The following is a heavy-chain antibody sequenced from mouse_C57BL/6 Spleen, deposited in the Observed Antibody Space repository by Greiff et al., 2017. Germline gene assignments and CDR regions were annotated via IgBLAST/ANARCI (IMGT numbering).Heavy chain of an antibody. D-gene: IGHD1-1*01. CDR2: IYPGSGST. CDR3: ARRGYGSSYRYFDV. V-gene: IGHV1-55*01. J-gene: IGHJ1*03. CDR1: GYTFTSYW. Sequence: QVQLQQPGAELVQPGASVKMSCKASGYTFTSYWITWVKQRPGQGLEWIGDIYPGSGSTNYNEKFKSTATLTVDTSSSTAYMQLSSLTSEDSAVYYCARRGYGSSYRYFDVWGTGTTVTVSS.